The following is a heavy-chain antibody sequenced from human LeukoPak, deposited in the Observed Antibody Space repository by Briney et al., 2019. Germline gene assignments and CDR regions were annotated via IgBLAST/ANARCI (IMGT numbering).Heavy chain of an antibody. CDR3: AKVLDTMVRGTLYYYYYGMDV. CDR2: ISGSGGST. D-gene: IGHD3-10*01. Sequence: GGSLRLSCAASGFTFSSYAMSWVRQAPGKGLEWVSAISGSGGSTYYADSVKGRFTISRGNSKNTLYLQMNSLRAEDTAVYYCAKVLDTMVRGTLYYYYYGMDVWGQGTTVTVSS. V-gene: IGHV3-23*01. J-gene: IGHJ6*02. CDR1: GFTFSSYA.